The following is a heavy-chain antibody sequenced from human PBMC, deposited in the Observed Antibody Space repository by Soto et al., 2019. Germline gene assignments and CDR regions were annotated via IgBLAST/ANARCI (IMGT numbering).Heavy chain of an antibody. V-gene: IGHV4-59*01. CDR2: IYYSGST. CDR1: GGSISSYY. Sequence: SETLSLTCTVSGGSISSYYWSWIRQPPGKGLEWIGYIYYSGSTNYNPSLKSRVTISVDTSKNQFSLKLSSVTAADTAVYYCAARLPYYDFWSGPGAVDYWGQGTLVTVSS. CDR3: AARLPYYDFWSGPGAVDY. D-gene: IGHD3-3*01. J-gene: IGHJ4*02.